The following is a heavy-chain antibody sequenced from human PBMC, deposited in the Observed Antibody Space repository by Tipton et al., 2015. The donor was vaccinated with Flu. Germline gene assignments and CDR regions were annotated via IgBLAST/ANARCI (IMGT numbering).Heavy chain of an antibody. CDR2: IYYSGST. V-gene: IGHV4-59*01. CDR1: GGSISSYY. Sequence: TLSLTCTVSGGSISSYYWSWIRQPPGKGLEWIGYIYYSGSTNYNPSLNSRVTISVDTSKNQFSLKLSSVTAADTAVYYCARRDSGYDPEGYWGQGTLVTVSS. J-gene: IGHJ4*02. CDR3: ARRDSGYDPEGY. D-gene: IGHD5-12*01.